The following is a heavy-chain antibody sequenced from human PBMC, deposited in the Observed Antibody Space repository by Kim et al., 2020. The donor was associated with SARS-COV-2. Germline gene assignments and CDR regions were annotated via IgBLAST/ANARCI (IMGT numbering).Heavy chain of an antibody. CDR3: ARDHYYGSGGDV. V-gene: IGHV3-53*01. J-gene: IGHJ6*02. D-gene: IGHD3-10*01. CDR2: IYSGGST. CDR1: GFTVSSNY. Sequence: GGSLRLSCAASGFTVSSNYMSWVRQAPGKGLEWVSVIYSGGSTYYADSVKGRFTISRDNSKNTLYLQMNSLRAEDTAVYYCARDHYYGSGGDVWGQGTTVTVSS.